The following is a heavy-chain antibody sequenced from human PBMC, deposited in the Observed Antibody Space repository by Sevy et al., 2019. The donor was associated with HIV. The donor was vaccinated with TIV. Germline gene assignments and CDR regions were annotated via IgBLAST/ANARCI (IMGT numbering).Heavy chain of an antibody. CDR3: AKDINRGCDGVNCYSYYYYFYGPDV. D-gene: IGHD2-21*01. CDR2: VSWNSRNI. V-gene: IGHV3-9*01. CDR1: GFPFNDHA. Sequence: GGSLRLSCAASGFPFNDHAMHWVRQVPGKGLEWVSGVSWNSRNIGYADSVKGRFTISRDNARHFLYLEMNSLRPEDTALYYCAKDINRGCDGVNCYSYYYYFYGPDVWGQGTTVTVSS. J-gene: IGHJ6*02.